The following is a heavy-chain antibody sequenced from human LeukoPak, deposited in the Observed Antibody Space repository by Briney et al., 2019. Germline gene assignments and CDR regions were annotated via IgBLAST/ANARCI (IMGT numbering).Heavy chain of an antibody. CDR1: NGSISSGY. D-gene: IGHD3-10*01. Sequence: SETLSLTCTVSNGSISSGYWTWIRQSPGQGLEWIGHISYKGTTKYNPSLNSRVTISVDMSKTHLSLKLTSVTAADTAVYYCARAVGGELWFGEFTALYYMDVWGKGTTVIISS. J-gene: IGHJ6*03. V-gene: IGHV4-59*01. CDR2: ISYKGTT. CDR3: ARAVGGELWFGEFTALYYMDV.